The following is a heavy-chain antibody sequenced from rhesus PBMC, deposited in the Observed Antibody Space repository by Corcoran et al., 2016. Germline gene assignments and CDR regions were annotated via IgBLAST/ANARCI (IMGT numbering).Heavy chain of an antibody. CDR1: GFTFSSYW. J-gene: IGHJ3*01. D-gene: IGHD5-24*01. V-gene: IGHV3-119*01. Sequence: EVQLVESGGGLVQPGGSLRLSCAASGFTFSSYWMYWVRQAPGKGLEWVSRISSMGGSTSYADSVKGRFTISRENAKNSLYLQMNSLRAEDTAVYYCAKEGWGSVGAFDFWGQGLRVTVSS. CDR2: ISSMGGST. CDR3: AKEGWGSVGAFDF.